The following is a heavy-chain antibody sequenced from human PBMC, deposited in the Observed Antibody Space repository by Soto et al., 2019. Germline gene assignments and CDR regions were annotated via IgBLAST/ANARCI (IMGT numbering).Heavy chain of an antibody. CDR3: ARDRRPYSSRTINWFDP. CDR1: GGSISSGDYY. CDR2: IYYSGST. D-gene: IGHD6-13*01. V-gene: IGHV4-30-4*01. J-gene: IGHJ5*02. Sequence: PSETLSLTCTVSGGSISSGDYYWSWIRQPPGKGLEWIGYIYYSGSTYYNPSLKSRVTISVDTSKNQFSLKLSSVTAADTAVYYCARDRRPYSSRTINWFDPWGQGTLVTVSS.